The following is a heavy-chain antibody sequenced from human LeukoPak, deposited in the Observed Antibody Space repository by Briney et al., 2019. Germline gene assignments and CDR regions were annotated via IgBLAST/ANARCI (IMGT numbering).Heavy chain of an antibody. CDR1: GYTFTSYA. V-gene: IGHV1-3*01. D-gene: IGHD1-26*01. J-gene: IGHJ4*02. CDR3: ARGQSFRLNYFDY. CDR2: INAGNGNT. Sequence: WASVKVSCKASGYTFTSYAMHWVRQAPGQRLEWMGWINAGNGNTKYSQKFQGRVTITRDTSASTACMELSSLRSEDTAVYYCARGQSFRLNYFDYWGQGTLVTVSS.